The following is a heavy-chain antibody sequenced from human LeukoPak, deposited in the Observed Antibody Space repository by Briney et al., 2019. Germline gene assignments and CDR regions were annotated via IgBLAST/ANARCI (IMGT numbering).Heavy chain of an antibody. CDR3: ARMDDAFDI. V-gene: IGHV4-38-2*01. D-gene: IGHD5-24*01. J-gene: IGHJ3*02. CDR2: IYHSTST. CDR1: GYSISSGYY. Sequence: SETLSLTCAVSGYSISSGYYWGWIRPPPGKGLEWIGSIYHSTSTYYNPSLKTRVTISVDTSKNQFSLKLSSVTAADTAVYYCARMDDAFDIWGQGTMVTVSS.